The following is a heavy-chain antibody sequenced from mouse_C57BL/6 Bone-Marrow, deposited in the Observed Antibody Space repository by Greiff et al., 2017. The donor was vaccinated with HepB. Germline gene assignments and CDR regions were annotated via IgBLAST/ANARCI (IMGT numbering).Heavy chain of an antibody. V-gene: IGHV1-82*01. J-gene: IGHJ3*01. Sequence: VKLVDSGPELVKPGASVKISCKASGYAFSSSWMNWVKQRPGKGLEWIGRIYPGDGDTNYNGKFKGKATLTADKSSSTAYMQLSSLTSEDSAVYFCAREGFAYWGQGTLVTVSA. CDR2: IYPGDGDT. CDR1: GYAFSSSW. CDR3: AREGFAY.